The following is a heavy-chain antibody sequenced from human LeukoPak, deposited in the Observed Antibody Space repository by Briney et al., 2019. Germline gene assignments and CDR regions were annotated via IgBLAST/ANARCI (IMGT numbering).Heavy chain of an antibody. V-gene: IGHV4-4*02. J-gene: IGHJ4*02. CDR1: GGSISSTNW. Sequence: SETLSLTCAVSGGSISSTNWWSWVRQPPGKGLEWIGEIYHSGSTNYNPSLKSRVTISVDTSKNQFSLKLSSVTAADTAVYYCARQPRYSGSYPIFDYWGQGTLVTVSS. CDR2: IYHSGST. CDR3: ARQPRYSGSYPIFDY. D-gene: IGHD1-26*01.